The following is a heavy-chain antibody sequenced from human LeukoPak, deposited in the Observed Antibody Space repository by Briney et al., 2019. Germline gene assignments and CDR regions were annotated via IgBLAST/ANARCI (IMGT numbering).Heavy chain of an antibody. Sequence: PGGSLRLSCAASGFTFSSYAMSWVRQAPGKGLERVSAISGSGGSTYYADSVKGRFTISRDNSKNTLYLQMNSLRAEDTAVYYCAKIGHSSGWTFDAFDIWGQGTMVTVSS. D-gene: IGHD6-19*01. CDR3: AKIGHSSGWTFDAFDI. J-gene: IGHJ3*02. CDR2: ISGSGGST. CDR1: GFTFSSYA. V-gene: IGHV3-23*01.